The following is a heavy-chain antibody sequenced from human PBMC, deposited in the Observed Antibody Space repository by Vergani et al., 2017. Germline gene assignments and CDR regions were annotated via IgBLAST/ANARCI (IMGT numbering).Heavy chain of an antibody. CDR2: IQFDGSNQ. V-gene: IGHV3-30*02. CDR1: GFTLSNYD. D-gene: IGHD3-16*01. Sequence: QVQLVESGGGVVQRGGSLRLSCATSGFTLSNYDMQWIRQGPGKGLEFVVFIQFDGSNQYYAASVKGRFTLSRDFSKNTLYLQMNSLRTDDTATYYCAKHFRGWGIDYGGQGTQVIVSS. CDR3: AKHFRGWGIDY. J-gene: IGHJ4*02.